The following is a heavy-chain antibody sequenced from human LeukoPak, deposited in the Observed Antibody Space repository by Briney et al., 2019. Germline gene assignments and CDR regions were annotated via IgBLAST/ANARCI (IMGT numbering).Heavy chain of an antibody. CDR3: ANPRGYDLGATRFDY. Sequence: SETLSLTCGVSGGSISSSSYYWGWIRQPPGKGLEWIGSIYYSGSTYYNPSLKSRVTISVDTSKNQFSLKLSSVTAADTAVYYCANPRGYDLGATRFDYWGQGTLVTVSS. V-gene: IGHV4-39*01. D-gene: IGHD5-12*01. CDR2: IYYSGST. J-gene: IGHJ4*02. CDR1: GGSISSSSYY.